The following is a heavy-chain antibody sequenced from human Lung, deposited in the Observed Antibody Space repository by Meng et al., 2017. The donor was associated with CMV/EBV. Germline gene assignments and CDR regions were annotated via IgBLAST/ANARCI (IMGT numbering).Heavy chain of an antibody. J-gene: IGHJ4*02. Sequence: GGSLRLSCVGSGYSFGNYAMHWVRQAPGKGLEWVAVISYDGDKKFYTDSVKGRFTISRDNSKNTLILQMNSLRTEDTAVYYCARVYYDSTNYYFSCGDWGQGTXVTVSS. D-gene: IGHD3-22*01. CDR3: ARVYYDSTNYYFSCGD. CDR2: ISYDGDKK. CDR1: GYSFGNYA. V-gene: IGHV3-30*04.